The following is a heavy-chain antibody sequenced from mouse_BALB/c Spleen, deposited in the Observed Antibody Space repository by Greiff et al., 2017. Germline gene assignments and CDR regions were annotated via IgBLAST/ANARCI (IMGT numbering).Heavy chain of an antibody. CDR2: IWAGGST. V-gene: IGHV2-9*02. CDR3: ARLVGGYFDY. J-gene: IGHJ2*01. D-gene: IGHD1-1*01. CDR1: GFSLTSYG. Sequence: VKLVESGPGLVAPSQSLSITCTVSGFSLTSYGVHWVRQPPGKGLEWLGVIWAGGSTNYNSALMSRLSISKDNSKSQVFLKMNSLQTDDTAMYYCARLVGGYFDYWGQGTTLTVSS.